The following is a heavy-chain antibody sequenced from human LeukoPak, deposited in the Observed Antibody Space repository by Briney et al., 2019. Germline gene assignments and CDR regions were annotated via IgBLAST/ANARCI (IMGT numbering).Heavy chain of an antibody. J-gene: IGHJ4*02. CDR1: GFTFSSYA. D-gene: IGHD3-22*01. Sequence: PGGSLRLSCAASGFTFSSYAMRWVRQAPGKGLEWVSSISSSSSYIYYADSVKGRFTISRDNAKNSLYLQMNSLRAEDTAVYYCAKGISYYDSSGYYYVTDIFDYWGQGTLVTVSS. V-gene: IGHV3-21*01. CDR3: AKGISYYDSSGYYYVTDIFDY. CDR2: ISSSSSYI.